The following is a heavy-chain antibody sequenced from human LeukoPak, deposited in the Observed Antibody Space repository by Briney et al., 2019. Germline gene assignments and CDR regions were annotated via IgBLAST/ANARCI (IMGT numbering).Heavy chain of an antibody. V-gene: IGHV3-7*03. J-gene: IGHJ4*02. CDR3: ARVGSSSWYRYFDY. CDR2: IKQDGSEK. Sequence: PGGSLRLSCSASGFTFSAYWMSWVRQAPGKGLEWVANIKQDGSEKYYVDSVKGRFTISRDNAKNSLYLQMNSLRAEDTALYYCARVGSSSWYRYFDYWGQGTLVTVSS. CDR1: GFTFSAYW. D-gene: IGHD6-13*01.